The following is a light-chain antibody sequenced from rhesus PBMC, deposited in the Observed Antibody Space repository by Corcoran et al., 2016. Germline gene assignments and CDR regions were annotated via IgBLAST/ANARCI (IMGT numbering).Light chain of an antibody. CDR1: QSVSSS. CDR2: GAS. V-gene: IGKV3-42*03. Sequence: EIVMTQSPATLSLSPGERVTLSCRASQSVSSSLAWYQQKPGQATRLLNHGASSRSTGTPDRFSGSGSGTEFTLTISSLEPEDFAVYYCQQYSNWPLTFGGGTKVEIK. CDR3: QQYSNWPLT. J-gene: IGKJ4*01.